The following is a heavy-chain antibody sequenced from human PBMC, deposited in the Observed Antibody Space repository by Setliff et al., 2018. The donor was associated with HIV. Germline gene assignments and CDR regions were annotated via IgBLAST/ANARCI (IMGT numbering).Heavy chain of an antibody. V-gene: IGHV4-39*01. CDR3: ARHNKVDNWFDP. CDR1: GDSIDYTNYY. J-gene: IGHJ5*02. CDR2: IYSSGNT. Sequence: PSETLSLTCSVSGDSIDYTNYYWGRIRQPPGKGLEWIGSIYSSGNTYYTPSLKSRVFIFLDTSKNQFSLGLRSVTAADTAVYFCARHNKVDNWFDPWGQGALVTVSS.